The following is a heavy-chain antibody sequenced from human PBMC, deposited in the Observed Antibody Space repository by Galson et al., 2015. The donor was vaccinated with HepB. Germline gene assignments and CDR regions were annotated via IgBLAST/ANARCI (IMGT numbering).Heavy chain of an antibody. CDR2: ISAYNGNT. D-gene: IGHD3-10*01. J-gene: IGHJ6*02. CDR1: GYTFTSYG. CDR3: ASDGWFGELGLYGMDV. V-gene: IGHV1-18*04. Sequence: SVKVSCKASGYTFTSYGISWVRQAPGQGLEWMGWISAYNGNTNYAQKLQGRVTMTTDTSTSTAYMELRSLRSDDTAVYYCASDGWFGELGLYGMDVWGQRTTVTVSS.